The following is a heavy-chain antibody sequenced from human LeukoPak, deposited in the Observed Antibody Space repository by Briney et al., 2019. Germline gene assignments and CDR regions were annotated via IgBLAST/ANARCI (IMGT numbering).Heavy chain of an antibody. J-gene: IGHJ4*02. D-gene: IGHD6-13*01. Sequence: GASVKVSCKASGYTFTGYYMHWVRQAPGHGLEWMGRINPNSGGTNYAQKFQGRVTMTRDTSISTAYMELSRLRSDDTAVYYCARVCSAAGTGSWYYFDYWGQGTLVTVSS. V-gene: IGHV1-2*06. CDR3: ARVCSAAGTGSWYYFDY. CDR1: GYTFTGYY. CDR2: INPNSGGT.